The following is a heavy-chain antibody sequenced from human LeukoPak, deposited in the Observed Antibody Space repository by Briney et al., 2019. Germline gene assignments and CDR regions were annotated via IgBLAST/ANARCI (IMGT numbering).Heavy chain of an antibody. CDR2: IYSGGST. CDR3: ARDSTGTTRFAFDI. J-gene: IGHJ3*02. D-gene: IGHD1-1*01. V-gene: IGHV3-66*01. CDR1: GFTVSSNY. Sequence: GGSLRLSCAASGFTVSSNYMSWVRQAPGKGLEWVSVIYSGGSTYYADSVKGRFTISRDNSKNTLYLQMNSLRAEDTAVYYCARDSTGTTRFAFDIWGQGTMVTVSS.